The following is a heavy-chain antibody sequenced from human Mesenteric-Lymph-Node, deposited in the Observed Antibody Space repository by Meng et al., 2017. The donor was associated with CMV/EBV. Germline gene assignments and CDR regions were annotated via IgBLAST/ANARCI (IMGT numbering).Heavy chain of an antibody. CDR2: IRQDGSEI. CDR1: GFTISRYW. J-gene: IGHJ4*02. V-gene: IGHV3-7*01. Sequence: GGSLRPSCAVSGFTISRYWMSWVRQAPGKGPQWVANIRQDGSEIYYMDSVKGRFTISRDNAKNSLYLQMNSLRAEYTAVYYCARDEIVGPTYFDYWGQGTLVTLSS. D-gene: IGHD1-26*01. CDR3: ARDEIVGPTYFDY.